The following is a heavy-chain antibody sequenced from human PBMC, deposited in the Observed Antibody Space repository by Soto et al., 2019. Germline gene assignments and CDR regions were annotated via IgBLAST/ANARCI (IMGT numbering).Heavy chain of an antibody. J-gene: IGHJ3*02. CDR3: ARTGIDWLNAFDI. V-gene: IGHV4-31*03. D-gene: IGHD3-9*01. CDR2: IYYSGST. CDR1: GGSISSGGYY. Sequence: SETLSLTCTVSGGSISSGGYYWSWIRQHPGKGLEWIGYIYYSGSTYYNPSLKSRVTISVDTSKNQFSLKLSSVTAADTAVYYCARTGIDWLNAFDIWGQGTMVTVSS.